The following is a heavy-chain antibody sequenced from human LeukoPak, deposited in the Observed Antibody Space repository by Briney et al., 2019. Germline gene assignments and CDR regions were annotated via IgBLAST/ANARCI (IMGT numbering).Heavy chain of an antibody. CDR3: ARVLHAPKFIDS. CDR2: VFQLQTVRT. J-gene: IGHJ4*02. D-gene: IGHD2-8*01. Sequence: SETLSLTCTVSGSSITSTYYWAWFRQPPGKGLEWIATVFQLQTVRTFYNPSLESRVTMSLDMSQNQFSLNLTSVTAADTALYFCARVLHAPKFIDSWGQGTLVTVSS. V-gene: IGHV4-38-2*02. CDR1: GSSITSTYY.